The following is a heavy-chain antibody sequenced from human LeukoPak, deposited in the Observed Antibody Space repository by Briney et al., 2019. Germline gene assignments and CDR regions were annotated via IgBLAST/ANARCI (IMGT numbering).Heavy chain of an antibody. CDR1: GGSTSSYY. J-gene: IGHJ4*02. V-gene: IGHV4-4*07. CDR3: ARDRSSSGPRAFYYFDY. Sequence: SETLSLTCTVSGGSTSSYYWSWIRQPAGKGLEWIGRIYTSGSTNYNPSLKSRVTMSVDTSKNQFSLKLSSVTAADTSVYYCARDRSSSGPRAFYYFDYWGQGTLVTVSS. CDR2: IYTSGST. D-gene: IGHD6-19*01.